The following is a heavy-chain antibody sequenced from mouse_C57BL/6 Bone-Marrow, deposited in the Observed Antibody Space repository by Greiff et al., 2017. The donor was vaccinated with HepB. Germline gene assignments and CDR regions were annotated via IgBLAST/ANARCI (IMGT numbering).Heavy chain of an antibody. CDR1: GFTFTDYY. J-gene: IGHJ3*01. CDR3: ARYYYYGNGDWFAY. D-gene: IGHD2-1*01. V-gene: IGHV7-3*01. Sequence: EVKLVESGVGLVQPGGSLSLSCAASGFTFTDYYMSWVRQPPGKALEWLGFIRNKANGYTTEYSASVKGRFTISRDNSQSILYLQMNALRAEDSATYYCARYYYYGNGDWFAYWGQGTLVTVSA. CDR2: IRNKANGYTT.